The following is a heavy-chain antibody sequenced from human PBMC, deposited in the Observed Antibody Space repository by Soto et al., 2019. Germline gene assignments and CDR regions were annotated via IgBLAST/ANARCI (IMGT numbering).Heavy chain of an antibody. V-gene: IGHV4-39*01. Sequence: KPSETLSLTCTVSGGSISRSSYYWGWIRQPPGKRLEWIGNIYYSGSTQHNPPLESRVTISVDTSRNQFSLELNSVTAADTAVYYCATPGEFSYGRFDYWGQGALVTVSS. CDR2: IYYSGST. D-gene: IGHD3-10*01. CDR3: ATPGEFSYGRFDY. J-gene: IGHJ4*02. CDR1: GGSISRSSYY.